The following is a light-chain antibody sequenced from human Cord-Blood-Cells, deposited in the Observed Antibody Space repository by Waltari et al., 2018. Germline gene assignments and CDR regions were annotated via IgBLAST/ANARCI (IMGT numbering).Light chain of an antibody. CDR1: QGISSY. Sequence: AIRMTQSPFSLSASVGDRVTITCWASQGISSYLAWYQQKPAKAPKLFIYYASSLQSGVPSRFSGIGSGTEYTLTISSLQPEDFATYYCQQYYSTPFTFGPGTKVDI. J-gene: IGKJ3*01. CDR2: YAS. CDR3: QQYYSTPFT. V-gene: IGKV1D-43*01.